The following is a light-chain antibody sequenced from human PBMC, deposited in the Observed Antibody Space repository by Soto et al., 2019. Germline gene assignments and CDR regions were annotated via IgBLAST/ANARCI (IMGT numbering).Light chain of an antibody. CDR2: FVT. CDR3: CSYAGTYTFVV. V-gene: IGLV2-11*01. J-gene: IGLJ2*01. Sequence: QSALTQPRSVSGSPGQSVTISCTGTSSDVGAYNYVSWYQQLPGKAPKLMIYFVTERPSGVPDRFSGAKSGNTASLTISGLQAEDEADYYCCSYAGTYTFVVFGGGTKVTVL. CDR1: SSDVGAYNY.